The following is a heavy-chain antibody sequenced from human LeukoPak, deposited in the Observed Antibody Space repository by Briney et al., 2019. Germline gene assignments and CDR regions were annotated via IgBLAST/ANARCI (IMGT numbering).Heavy chain of an antibody. CDR3: VKDIRRGDNFGYDQFAY. D-gene: IGHD5-18*01. CDR1: GFAFSSYG. J-gene: IGHJ4*02. V-gene: IGHV3-30*02. Sequence: GGSLRLSCAASGFAFSSYGMHWVRQAPGKGLEWVAFIRFDGSAKNYADSVRGRFNISRDNSKNTLYVQMNSLTADDTAMYYCVKDIRRGDNFGYDQFAYWGQGTLVSVSS. CDR2: IRFDGSAK.